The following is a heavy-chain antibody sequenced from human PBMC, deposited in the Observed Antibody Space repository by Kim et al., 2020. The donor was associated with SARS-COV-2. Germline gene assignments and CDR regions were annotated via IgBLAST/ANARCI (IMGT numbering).Heavy chain of an antibody. D-gene: IGHD6-19*01. CDR1: GFTFSSYG. CDR2: IWKDGTKK. V-gene: IGHV3-33*01. CDR3: ARTGYSSGWAPNWFDP. J-gene: IGHJ5*02. Sequence: GGSLRLSCAASGFTFSSYGMHWVRQAPGKGLEWVAVIWKDGTKKYYVDSVRGRFTISTDNSKSTLYLQMNSLRAEDTAVYYCARTGYSSGWAPNWFDPWGQGTLVTVSS.